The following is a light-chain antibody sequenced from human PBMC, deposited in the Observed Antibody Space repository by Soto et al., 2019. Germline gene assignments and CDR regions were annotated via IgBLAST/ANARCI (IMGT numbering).Light chain of an antibody. J-gene: IGKJ1*01. V-gene: IGKV1-6*01. CDR2: AAS. CDR3: LQDYTFPWT. Sequence: AIQMTQSPSSLSASVGDRVTITCRASQDIRNDLGWYQQKPGRAPKFLIYAASSLQSGVPSRVSGSGSGTDFTLIITRLQPEDFATYYCLQDYTFPWTFGQGTKGEIK. CDR1: QDIRND.